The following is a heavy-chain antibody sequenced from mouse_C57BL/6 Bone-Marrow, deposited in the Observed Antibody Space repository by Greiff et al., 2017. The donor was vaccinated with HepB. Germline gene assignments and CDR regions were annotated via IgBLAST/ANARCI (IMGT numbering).Heavy chain of an antibody. CDR2: ISDGGSYT. J-gene: IGHJ3*01. V-gene: IGHV5-4*01. CDR1: GFTFSSYA. Sequence: DVKLVESGGGLVKPGGSLKLSCAASGFTFSSYAMSWVRQTPEKRLEWVATISDGGSYTYYPDNVKGRFTISRDKAKNNLYLQMSHLKSEDTAMYYCAREGDYVYDVGWFAYWGQGTLVTVSA. CDR3: AREGDYVYDVGWFAY. D-gene: IGHD2-2*01.